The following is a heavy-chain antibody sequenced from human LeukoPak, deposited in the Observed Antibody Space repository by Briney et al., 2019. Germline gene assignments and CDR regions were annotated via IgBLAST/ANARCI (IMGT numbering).Heavy chain of an antibody. Sequence: PGGSLRLSCAASGLTFTNYWMNWVRQAPGKGLVWVSRINSDGSSTSYADSVKGRFTISRDNAKNTLYLQMNSLRAEDTAVYYCATSTIFGVVIIPEAFDIWGQGTMVTVSS. J-gene: IGHJ3*02. CDR2: INSDGSST. V-gene: IGHV3-74*01. D-gene: IGHD3-3*01. CDR3: ATSTIFGVVIIPEAFDI. CDR1: GLTFTNYW.